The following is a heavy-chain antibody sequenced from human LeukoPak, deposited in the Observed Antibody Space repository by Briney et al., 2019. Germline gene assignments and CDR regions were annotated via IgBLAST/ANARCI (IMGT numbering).Heavy chain of an antibody. CDR3: ARVGSYSAFGY. CDR2: ISAYNGNT. CDR1: GYTFTGYY. D-gene: IGHD2-15*01. Sequence: ASVKVSCKTSGYTFTGYYMHWVRQTPGQGLEWMGWISAYNGNTNYAQKLQGRVTMTTDTSTSTAYMELRSLRSDDTAVYYCARVGSYSAFGYWGQGTLVTVSS. J-gene: IGHJ4*02. V-gene: IGHV1-18*04.